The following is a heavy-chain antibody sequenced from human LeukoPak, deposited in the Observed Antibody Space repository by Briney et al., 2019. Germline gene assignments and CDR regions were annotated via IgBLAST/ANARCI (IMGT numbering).Heavy chain of an antibody. V-gene: IGHV1-18*04. Sequence: ASVKVSCKASGYTVSSYGISWVRRAPGQGLEWMGWISAYNGNTNYAQKLQGRVTMTTDTSTSTAYMELRSLRSDDTAVYYCARGGITGTTAGYYGMDVWGKGTTVTVSS. D-gene: IGHD1-20*01. CDR2: ISAYNGNT. J-gene: IGHJ6*04. CDR3: ARGGITGTTAGYYGMDV. CDR1: GYTVSSYG.